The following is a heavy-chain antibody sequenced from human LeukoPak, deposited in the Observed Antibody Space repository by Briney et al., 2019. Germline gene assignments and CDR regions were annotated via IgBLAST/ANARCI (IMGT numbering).Heavy chain of an antibody. V-gene: IGHV1-18*01. CDR1: GYTFTSYG. Sequence: ASVKVSCKASGYTFTSYGISWVRQAPGQGLEWMGWISAYNGNTNYAQKLQGRVTMTTDTSTSTAYMEPRSLRSDDTAVYYCARFRRGQQLVLYFQHWGQGTLVTVSS. CDR2: ISAYNGNT. D-gene: IGHD6-13*01. CDR3: ARFRRGQQLVLYFQH. J-gene: IGHJ1*01.